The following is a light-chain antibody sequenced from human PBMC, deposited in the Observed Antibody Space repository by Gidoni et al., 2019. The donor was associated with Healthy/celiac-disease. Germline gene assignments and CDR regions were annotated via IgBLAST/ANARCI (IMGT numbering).Light chain of an antibody. J-gene: IGKJ1*01. CDR1: QSIRSY. Sequence: DIKMPQSPSSLSASVGDRVTITCRASQSIRSYLNWYQQKPGKAPKLLIYAASSLESGVPSRFSGSGSGTDFTLTISSLQPEDFATYYCQQSYSNPRTFGQGTKVEIK. V-gene: IGKV1-39*01. CDR2: AAS. CDR3: QQSYSNPRT.